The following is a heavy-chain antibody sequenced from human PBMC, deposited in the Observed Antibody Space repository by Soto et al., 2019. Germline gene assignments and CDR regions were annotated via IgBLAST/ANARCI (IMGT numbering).Heavy chain of an antibody. V-gene: IGHV3-30*18. J-gene: IGHJ4*02. CDR1: GFTFSSYV. CDR2: ISFDGSNK. D-gene: IGHD6-19*01. Sequence: QVQLVESGGGVVQPGRSLRLSCAASGFTFSSYVMHWVRQAPGKGLEWVSVISFDGSNKYYVDSVKGRFTISRDNSKNTVYLDMNTRRREDTAVSYCAKADNSGWSQSAGSWGQGTLVTVSS. CDR3: AKADNSGWSQSAGS.